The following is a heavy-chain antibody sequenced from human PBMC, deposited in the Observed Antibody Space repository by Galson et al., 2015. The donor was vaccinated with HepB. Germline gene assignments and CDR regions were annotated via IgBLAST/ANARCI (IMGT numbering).Heavy chain of an antibody. V-gene: IGHV3-11*01. J-gene: IGHJ4*02. CDR2: ISRGGNTI. CDR1: GLTFTDSY. Sequence: SLRLSCAASGLTFTDSYMSWIRQAPGKGLEWVSYISRGGNTIYYADSVKGRFTISRDNTKNSLYLQMNSLRADDTAAYYCARGMVLDWGQGTLVTVSS. CDR3: ARGMVLD. D-gene: IGHD4/OR15-4a*01.